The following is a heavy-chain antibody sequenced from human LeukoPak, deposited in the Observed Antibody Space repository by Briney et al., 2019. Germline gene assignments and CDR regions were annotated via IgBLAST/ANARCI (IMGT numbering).Heavy chain of an antibody. Sequence: PSETLSLTCTVSGGSISSISYYWGWIRQPPGKGLEWIGSIYYSGSTYYNPSLKSRVTISVDTSKNQFSLKLSSVTAADTAVYYCARVVAAEGNYFDYWGQGTLVTVSS. CDR1: GGSISSISYY. CDR2: IYYSGST. D-gene: IGHD6-13*01. CDR3: ARVVAAEGNYFDY. J-gene: IGHJ4*02. V-gene: IGHV4-39*07.